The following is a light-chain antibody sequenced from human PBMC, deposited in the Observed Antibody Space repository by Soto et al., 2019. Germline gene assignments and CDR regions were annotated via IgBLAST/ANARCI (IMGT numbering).Light chain of an antibody. J-gene: IGKJ1*01. CDR1: QRVSSD. CDR3: QQRSNVRT. V-gene: IGKV3-11*01. Sequence: EIVLTQSPDTLSLSTGERATLSCRATQRVSSDSLASYQQKPGQAPRLLIYDASTRSTGIPARFSGSGSGTDFTLTISSLQPEDFAVYYSQQRSNVRTFVQGTKVDIK. CDR2: DAS.